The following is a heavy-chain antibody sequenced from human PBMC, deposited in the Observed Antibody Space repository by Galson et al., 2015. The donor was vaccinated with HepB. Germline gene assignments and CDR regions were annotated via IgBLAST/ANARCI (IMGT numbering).Heavy chain of an antibody. CDR3: ASALYEWELTRVFDY. CDR1: GFTFSDYY. Sequence: SLRLSCAASGFTFSDYYMSWIRQAPGKGLEWVSYISSSGSTIYYADSVKGRFTISRDNAKNSLYLQMNSLRAEDTAVYYCASALYEWELTRVFDYWGQGTLVTVSS. D-gene: IGHD1-26*01. J-gene: IGHJ4*02. CDR2: ISSSGSTI. V-gene: IGHV3-11*01.